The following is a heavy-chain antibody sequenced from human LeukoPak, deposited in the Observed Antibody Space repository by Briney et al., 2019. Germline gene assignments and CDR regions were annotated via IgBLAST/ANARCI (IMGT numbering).Heavy chain of an antibody. V-gene: IGHV1-46*02. CDR3: ARGSYYYGSGSYYNTDDHDY. D-gene: IGHD3-10*01. CDR2: INPSGGST. Sequence: ASVRVSCKASGYSFDTYSVVWVRQAPGQGLEWMGIINPSGGSTSYAQKFQGRVTMTRDTSTSTVYMELSSLRSEDTAVYYCARGSYYYGSGSYYNTDDHDYWGQGTLVTVSS. J-gene: IGHJ4*02. CDR1: GYSFDTYS.